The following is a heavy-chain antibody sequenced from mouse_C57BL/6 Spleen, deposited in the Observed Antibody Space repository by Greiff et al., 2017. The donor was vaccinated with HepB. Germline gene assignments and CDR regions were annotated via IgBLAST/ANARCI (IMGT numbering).Heavy chain of an antibody. J-gene: IGHJ3*01. D-gene: IGHD4-1*02. CDR3: ASQLSWFAY. CDR1: GYTFTSYW. CDR2: IHPNSGST. Sequence: VQLQQSGAELVKPGASVKLSCKASGYTFTSYWMHWVKQRPGQGLEWIGMIHPNSGSTNYNEKFKSKATLTVDKSSSTAYMQLSSLTSEDSAVYYCASQLSWFAYWGQGTLVTVSA. V-gene: IGHV1-64*01.